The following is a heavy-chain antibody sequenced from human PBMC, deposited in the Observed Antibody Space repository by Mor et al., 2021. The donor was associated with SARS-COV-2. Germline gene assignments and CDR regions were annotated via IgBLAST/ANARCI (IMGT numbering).Heavy chain of an antibody. Sequence: YIYHSGSTDSNTSLKSRVTISVDRSKNQFSLKLSSVTAADTAVYYCARDSSGRRGWFDPWGQGTLVTVSS. V-gene: IGHV4-30-2*01. J-gene: IGHJ5*02. D-gene: IGHD1-26*01. CDR3: ARDSSGRRGWFDP. CDR2: IYHSGST.